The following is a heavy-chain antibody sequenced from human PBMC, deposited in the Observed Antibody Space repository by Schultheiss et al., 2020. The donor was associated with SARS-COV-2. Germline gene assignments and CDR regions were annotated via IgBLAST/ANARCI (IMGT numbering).Heavy chain of an antibody. CDR1: GFTVSSNY. Sequence: GESLKISCAASGFTVSSNYMSWVRQAPGKGLEWVSVIYSGGSTYYADSVKGRFTISRDNSKNTLYLQMNSLRAEDTAVYYCARGHSYYYDSSGAAGIVGASYYYYGMDVWGQGTTVTVSS. J-gene: IGHJ6*02. D-gene: IGHD3-22*01. V-gene: IGHV3-53*01. CDR3: ARGHSYYYDSSGAAGIVGASYYYYGMDV. CDR2: IYSGGST.